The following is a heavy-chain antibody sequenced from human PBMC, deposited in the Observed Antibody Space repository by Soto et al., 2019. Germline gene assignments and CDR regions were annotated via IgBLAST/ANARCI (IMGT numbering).Heavy chain of an antibody. J-gene: IGHJ6*02. CDR2: ISRTSSAI. CDR1: GFTFSSYC. Sequence: GGSLRLSCVVSGFTFSSYCMNWVRQAPGKGLEWISYISRTSSAIFYADSVKGRFTVSRDNAKNSLYLQMNSLRDDDTAVYYCARVYLRGETYDGMDVWGQGTTVTVSS. D-gene: IGHD2-21*01. V-gene: IGHV3-48*02. CDR3: ARVYLRGETYDGMDV.